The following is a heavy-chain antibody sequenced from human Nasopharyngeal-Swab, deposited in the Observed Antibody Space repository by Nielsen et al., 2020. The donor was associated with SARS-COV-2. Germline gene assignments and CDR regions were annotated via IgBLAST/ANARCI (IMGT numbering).Heavy chain of an antibody. CDR1: GFTFDDNG. CDR3: VRLSIAAAGVDF. D-gene: IGHD6-13*01. Sequence: YCAAPGFTFDDNGIHRVRQAPGQGLEWVPGISWDGLTIGYADSVKGRFTISRDNAKNSLYLQMKSLRAEDTAVFYCVRLSIAAAGVDFWGQGTLVTVSS. J-gene: IGHJ4*02. CDR2: ISWDGLTI. V-gene: IGHV3-9*01.